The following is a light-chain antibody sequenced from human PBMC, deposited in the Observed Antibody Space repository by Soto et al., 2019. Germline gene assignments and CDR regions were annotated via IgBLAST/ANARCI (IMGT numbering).Light chain of an antibody. Sequence: EIVLTQSPGTLSLSPGERATLSCRASQSVSSSYLAWYQQKPGQAPRLLIYGASSRATGIPDRFSGNGSATDFTLTISRLEPEDFAVYYCQQYDSSPLTFGGGTKVEIK. J-gene: IGKJ4*01. CDR1: QSVSSSY. V-gene: IGKV3-20*01. CDR2: GAS. CDR3: QQYDSSPLT.